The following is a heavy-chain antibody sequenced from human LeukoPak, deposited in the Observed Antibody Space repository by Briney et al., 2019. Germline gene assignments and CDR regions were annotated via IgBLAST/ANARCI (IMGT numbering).Heavy chain of an antibody. Sequence: PSETLSLTCTVSGGSFSRGSYYWSWTRQPPGKGLEWIGYIHHSGTTNYSPSLKSRVTISVDMSKNQFFLNLTSVTAADTAVYFCARVPIAYCTGDCSDYWGQGTLVTVSS. V-gene: IGHV4-61*01. J-gene: IGHJ4*02. CDR3: ARVPIAYCTGDCSDY. CDR2: IHHSGTT. D-gene: IGHD2-21*02. CDR1: GGSFSRGSYY.